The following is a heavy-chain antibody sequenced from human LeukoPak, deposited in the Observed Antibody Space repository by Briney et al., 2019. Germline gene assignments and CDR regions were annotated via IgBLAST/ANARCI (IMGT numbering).Heavy chain of an antibody. D-gene: IGHD6-13*01. CDR3: ARRKPSSSWYGGAFDI. CDR2: IYYSGST. J-gene: IGHJ3*02. V-gene: IGHV4-59*12. Sequence: SETLSLTSTVSGVSICSDYWGWIWQRPGKGQLWSVYIYYSGSTNYNPSLKSRVTISVDQSKNQFPRKLTSGTAPDTAVYYCARRKPSSSWYGGAFDIWGQGTMVTVSS. CDR1: GVSICSDY.